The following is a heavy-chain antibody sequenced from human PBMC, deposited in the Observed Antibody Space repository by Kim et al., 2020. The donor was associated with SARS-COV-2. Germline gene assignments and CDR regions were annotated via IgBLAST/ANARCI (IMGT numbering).Heavy chain of an antibody. J-gene: IGHJ4*02. CDR3: AKGRKWGDHFPSYFES. D-gene: IGHD3-9*01. V-gene: IGHV3-9*01. Sequence: QSVKGRFAISTDKAKNSLYLQMNSLRPEDTALYYCAKGRKWGDHFPSYFESWGQGILVTVSS.